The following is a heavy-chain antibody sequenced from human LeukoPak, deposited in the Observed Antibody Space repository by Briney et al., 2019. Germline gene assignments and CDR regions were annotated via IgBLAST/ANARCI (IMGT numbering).Heavy chain of an antibody. CDR3: ARGGELVSPYNWFDP. J-gene: IGHJ5*02. CDR2: INHSGST. D-gene: IGHD1-1*01. V-gene: IGHV4-34*01. Sequence: SETLSLTCAVYGGSFSGYYWSWIRQPPGKGPEWIGEINHSGSTNYNPSLKSRVTISVDTSKNQFSLKLSSVTAADTAVYYCARGGELVSPYNWFDPWGQGTLVTVSS. CDR1: GGSFSGYY.